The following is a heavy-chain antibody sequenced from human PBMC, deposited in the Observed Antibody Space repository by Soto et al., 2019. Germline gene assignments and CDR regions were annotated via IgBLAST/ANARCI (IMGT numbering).Heavy chain of an antibody. V-gene: IGHV4-31*03. CDR1: GGSISSVGYY. CDR3: ARDSRAAMANDAFDI. J-gene: IGHJ3*02. D-gene: IGHD5-18*01. Sequence: PSETLSLTCTVSGGSISSVGYYWSWIRQHPGKGLEWIGYIYYSGSTYYNPSLKSRVTISVDTSKNQFSLKLSSVTAADTAVYYCARDSRAAMANDAFDIWGQGTMVTVS. CDR2: IYYSGST.